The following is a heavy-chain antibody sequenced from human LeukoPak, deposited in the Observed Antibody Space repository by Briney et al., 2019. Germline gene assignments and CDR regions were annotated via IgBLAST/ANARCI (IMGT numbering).Heavy chain of an antibody. CDR1: GVSISSYY. V-gene: IGHV4-59*01. D-gene: IGHD1-7*01. CDR3: ARGVLITGTTPLDF. CDR2: IYYSGST. Sequence: PSETLSLTCSVSGVSISSYYWSWIWQPPGKGLEWIGYIYYSGSTNYNPSLKSRVTISVDTSKNQFSLKLSSVTAADTAVYYCARGVLITGTTPLDFWGQGTLVTVSS. J-gene: IGHJ4*02.